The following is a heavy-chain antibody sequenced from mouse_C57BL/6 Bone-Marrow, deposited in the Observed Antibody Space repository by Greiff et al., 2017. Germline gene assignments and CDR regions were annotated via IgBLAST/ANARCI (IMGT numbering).Heavy chain of an antibody. V-gene: IGHV1-81*01. J-gene: IGHJ3*01. Sequence: QVQLQQSGAELARPGASVKLSCKASGYTFTSYGISWVKQRTGQGLEWIGEIYPTSGNTYYNEKFKGKATLTADKSSSTAYMELRSLTSEDSAVYFCARRIDYGNPWFAYWGQGTLVTVSA. CDR2: IYPTSGNT. CDR3: ARRIDYGNPWFAY. D-gene: IGHD2-1*01. CDR1: GYTFTSYG.